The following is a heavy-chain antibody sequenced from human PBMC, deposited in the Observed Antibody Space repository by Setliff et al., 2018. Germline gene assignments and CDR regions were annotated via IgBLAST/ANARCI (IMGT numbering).Heavy chain of an antibody. CDR2: TYYSGDA. D-gene: IGHD3-10*01. Sequence: SETLSLTCTVSGGSISTNTYFWGWIRQSPGKGLEWIGNTYYSGDAYYNPSLKSRVTISVDTSRNQFSQKLSSVTAADTAVYYCARHVGSRSRGYNYYYYYMDVWGKGTTVTVSS. CDR1: GGSISTNTYF. V-gene: IGHV4-39*01. CDR3: ARHVGSRSRGYNYYYYYMDV. J-gene: IGHJ6*03.